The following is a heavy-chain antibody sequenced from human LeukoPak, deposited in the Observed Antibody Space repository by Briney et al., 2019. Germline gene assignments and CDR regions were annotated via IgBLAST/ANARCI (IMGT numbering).Heavy chain of an antibody. CDR1: GYTFTGDY. V-gene: IGHV1-2*07. CDR2: INPNSGAT. J-gene: IGHJ4*02. CDR3: ARDRGGIRWFGSTYYLGD. Sequence: GASVKVSCKTSGYTFTGDYMNWVREAPGQGLEWMGWINPNSGATNYAHKFKGRVTMTRDQSINTAYMELSSLTSDDTAVYYCARDRGGIRWFGSTYYLGDWGPGTLVTVSS. D-gene: IGHD3-16*01.